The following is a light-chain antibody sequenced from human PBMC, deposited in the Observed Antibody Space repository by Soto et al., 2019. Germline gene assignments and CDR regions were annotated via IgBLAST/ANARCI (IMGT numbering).Light chain of an antibody. CDR2: DAS. J-gene: IGKJ1*01. CDR3: QQYSVYWT. V-gene: IGKV1-5*01. CDR1: QSINTW. Sequence: DIQITQSPSTLSASVGDRVTITCRASQSINTWLAWYQQKPGKAPELLIFDASALESGVPSRFSGSGSGTEFTLTINSLQPDDFATYYCQQYSVYWTFGQGTKVDI.